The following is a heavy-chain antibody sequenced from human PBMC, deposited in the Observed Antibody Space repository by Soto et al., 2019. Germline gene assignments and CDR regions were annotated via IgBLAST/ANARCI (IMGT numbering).Heavy chain of an antibody. CDR2: ISAYNGNT. D-gene: IGHD3-22*01. Sequence: QVQLVQSGAEVKKPGASVKVSCKASGYTFTSYGISWVRQAPGQGLEWMGWISAYNGNTNYAQKLQGRVTMTTDTSTSPAYMALRSLRSDDTAVYYCAIRPGRDFYPRHSSGYYRDAFDIWGQGTMVTVSS. J-gene: IGHJ3*02. CDR3: AIRPGRDFYPRHSSGYYRDAFDI. V-gene: IGHV1-18*01. CDR1: GYTFTSYG.